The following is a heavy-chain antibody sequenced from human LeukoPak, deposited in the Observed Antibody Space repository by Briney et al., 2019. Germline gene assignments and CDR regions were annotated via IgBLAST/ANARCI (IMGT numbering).Heavy chain of an antibody. D-gene: IGHD6-19*01. CDR2: ISSSSSYI. CDR1: GFTFSSYS. CDR3: ARAPGYSSGWSHRGPFDY. Sequence: PGGSLRLSCAASGFTFSSYSMNWVRQAPGKGLEWVSSISSSSSYIYYADSVKGRFTISRDSAKNSLYLQMNSLRAEDTAVYYCARAPGYSSGWSHRGPFDYWGQGTLVTVSS. J-gene: IGHJ4*02. V-gene: IGHV3-21*01.